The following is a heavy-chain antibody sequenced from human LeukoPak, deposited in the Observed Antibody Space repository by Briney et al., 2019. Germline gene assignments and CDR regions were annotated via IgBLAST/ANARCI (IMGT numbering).Heavy chain of an antibody. CDR3: ARLNDYSSSFDP. D-gene: IGHD6-6*01. V-gene: IGHV4-4*09. CDR2: IYTSGST. Sequence: SETLSLTCTVSGGSITSYCWSWIRQPPGKGLEWIGYIYTSGSTKYNPSLKSRVTMSVDTSKNQFSLKLNSMTAADTAVYYCARLNDYSSSFDPWGQGTLVTVSS. J-gene: IGHJ5*02. CDR1: GGSITSYC.